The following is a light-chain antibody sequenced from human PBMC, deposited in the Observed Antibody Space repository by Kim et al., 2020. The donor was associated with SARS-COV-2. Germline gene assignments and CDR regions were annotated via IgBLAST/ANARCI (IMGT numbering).Light chain of an antibody. J-gene: IGKJ5*01. CDR1: QGVSNY. CDR3: QQRGS. Sequence: TVCMSLGDSGPRACGASQGVSNYLAWDHQKPGHPPWRVIYEAARKAAGIPARFSGSGSATDFSRTISRLGPGDSAVYFCQQRGSFGQGTRLEIK. V-gene: IGKV3-11*01. CDR2: EAA.